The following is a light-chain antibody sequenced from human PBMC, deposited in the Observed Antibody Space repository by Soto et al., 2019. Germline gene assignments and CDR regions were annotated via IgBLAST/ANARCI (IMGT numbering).Light chain of an antibody. V-gene: IGKV3-15*01. CDR3: QQYNDWPPGYT. CDR1: QSVSSN. CDR2: GAS. J-gene: IGKJ2*01. Sequence: EIVMTQSPATLSVSPGERATLYCSASQSVSSNLGWYQHKPGQAPRLLIYGASTRATGIPARFSGSGSGTDFTLAISGLQSEDFAVYYGQQYNDWPPGYTFGQGTKVGI.